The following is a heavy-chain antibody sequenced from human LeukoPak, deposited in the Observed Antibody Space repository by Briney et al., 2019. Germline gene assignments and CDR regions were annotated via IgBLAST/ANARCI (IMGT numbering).Heavy chain of an antibody. CDR1: GFSLGTPGLG. CDR3: AHLYYYNDFGYSRAFDY. V-gene: IGHV2-5*02. J-gene: IGHJ4*02. Sequence: GPTLVNPTQTLTLTFSFLGFSLGTPGLGVGWFRQPPGKALVGLALINWDDGKFYSPSLKSRLTIIKDTSKNQVLLSLTHLDPVDTATYYWAHLYYYNDFGYSRAFDYWGQGILVTVPS. CDR2: INWDDGK. D-gene: IGHD3-22*01.